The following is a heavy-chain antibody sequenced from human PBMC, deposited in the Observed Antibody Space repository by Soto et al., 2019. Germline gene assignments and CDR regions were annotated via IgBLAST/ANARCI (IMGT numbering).Heavy chain of an antibody. D-gene: IGHD1-26*01. Sequence: GGSLRLSCAASGFTFSSYSMNWVRQAPGKGLEWVSSISSSSSYIYYADSVKGRFTISRDNAKNSLYLQMNSLRAEDTAVYYCARDGRVGATTVDYWGRGTLVTVSS. CDR3: ARDGRVGATTVDY. J-gene: IGHJ4*02. CDR2: ISSSSSYI. V-gene: IGHV3-21*01. CDR1: GFTFSSYS.